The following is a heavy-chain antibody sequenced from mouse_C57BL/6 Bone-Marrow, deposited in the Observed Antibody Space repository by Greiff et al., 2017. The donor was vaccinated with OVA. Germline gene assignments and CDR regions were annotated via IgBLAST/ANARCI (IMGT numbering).Heavy chain of an antibody. J-gene: IGHJ3*01. CDR3: ARDGYYNGFAY. Sequence: VQLQQPGAELVMPGASVKLSCKASGYTFTSSCMHWVKQRPGQGLEWIGEIDPSDSYTNYNQKFKGKSTLTVDKSSSTAYMQLSSLTSEYSAIYYCARDGYYNGFAYWGQGTLVTVSA. V-gene: IGHV1-69*01. D-gene: IGHD2-3*01. CDR2: IDPSDSYT. CDR1: GYTFTSSC.